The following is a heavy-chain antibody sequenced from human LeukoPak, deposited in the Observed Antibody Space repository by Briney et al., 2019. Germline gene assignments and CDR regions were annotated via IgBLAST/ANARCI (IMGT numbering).Heavy chain of an antibody. CDR2: ISGSGGSA. D-gene: IGHD6-19*01. Sequence: PGGSLRLSCAASGFTFSSYAMGWVRQAPGKGLEWVSAISGSGGSAYYTDSVKGRFTISRDNSKNTLYLQMNSLRAEDAAVYYCAKLYSSGWSSFDYWGQGTLVTVSS. J-gene: IGHJ4*02. CDR1: GFTFSSYA. CDR3: AKLYSSGWSSFDY. V-gene: IGHV3-23*01.